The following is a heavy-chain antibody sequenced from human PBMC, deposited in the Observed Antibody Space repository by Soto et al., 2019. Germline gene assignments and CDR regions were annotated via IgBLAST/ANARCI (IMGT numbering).Heavy chain of an antibody. D-gene: IGHD3-22*01. CDR2: IYYGGST. J-gene: IGHJ4*01. CDR1: GGSISSGGYY. CDR3: ARGGYYYENSGQNAYDY. V-gene: IGHV4-31*03. Sequence: SETLSLTCTVSGGSISSGGYYWSWIRQHPGKGLEWVGYIYYGGSTYYNPSLKSRATISGDTSKNQFSLKLSSVTAADTAVYYCARGGYYYENSGQNAYDYWGQGILVTVSS.